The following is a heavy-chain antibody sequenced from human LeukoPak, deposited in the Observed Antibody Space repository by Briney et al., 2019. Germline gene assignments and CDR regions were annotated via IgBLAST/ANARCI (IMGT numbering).Heavy chain of an antibody. CDR3: ARLPYYYDSGGYWSAFDI. V-gene: IGHV5-51*01. Sequence: GESLKISCKGSGYSFTTYWIGWVRQMPGKGLEWMGIIYPGDSDTRYSPSFQGQVTISADKSIITAYLQWSSLKASDSAMYYCARLPYYYDSGGYWSAFDIWGQGTVVTVSS. CDR1: GYSFTTYW. CDR2: IYPGDSDT. J-gene: IGHJ3*02. D-gene: IGHD3-22*01.